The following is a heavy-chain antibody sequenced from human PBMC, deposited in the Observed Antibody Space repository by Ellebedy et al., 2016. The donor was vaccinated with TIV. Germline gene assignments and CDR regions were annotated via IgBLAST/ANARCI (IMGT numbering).Heavy chain of an antibody. CDR3: ATWGLRNSKEAFDY. CDR1: GYTLTDVS. D-gene: IGHD1-14*01. J-gene: IGHJ4*02. CDR2: FDPEDDEI. Sequence: ASVKVSXKVSGYTLTDVSVHWVRQAPGKGLEWMGGFDPEDDEIVYAQNFQGRVTMTEDTSTDTGYMELSSLRSEDTAVYYCATWGLRNSKEAFDYWGQGTLVTVSS. V-gene: IGHV1-24*01.